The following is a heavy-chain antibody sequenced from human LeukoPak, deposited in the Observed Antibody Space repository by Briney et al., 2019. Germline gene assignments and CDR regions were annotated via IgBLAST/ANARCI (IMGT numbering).Heavy chain of an antibody. Sequence: GGSLRLSCAASGLTFSIYAMAWVRQAPGKGLEWVSAISSSGTPYSADSVKGRFTISRDNSKNTLYLQMNSLRAEDTAVYYCAKEGGTGTRFDYWGQGTLVTVSS. V-gene: IGHV3-23*01. CDR2: ISSSGTP. CDR3: AKEGGTGTRFDY. J-gene: IGHJ4*02. D-gene: IGHD1-7*01. CDR1: GLTFSIYA.